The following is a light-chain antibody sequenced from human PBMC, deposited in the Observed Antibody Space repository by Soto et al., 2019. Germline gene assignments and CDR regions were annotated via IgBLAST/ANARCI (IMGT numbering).Light chain of an antibody. Sequence: QSALTQPASVSGSPGQSITISCTGTSSDVGGYNFVSWYQQHPGKAPRLMIYDVTNRPSGVSNRFSGSKSGNTASLTISGLQAEDEAHYYCSSYTSSSTLVFGGGTKVTVL. CDR2: DVT. CDR1: SSDVGGYNF. J-gene: IGLJ2*01. CDR3: SSYTSSSTLV. V-gene: IGLV2-14*03.